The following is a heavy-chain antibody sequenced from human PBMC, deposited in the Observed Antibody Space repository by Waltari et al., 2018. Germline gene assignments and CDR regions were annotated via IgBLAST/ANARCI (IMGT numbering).Heavy chain of an antibody. CDR1: GFTFSSYA. D-gene: IGHD1-26*01. CDR2: SSGSGGST. Sequence: EVQLVESGGGLVQPGGSLRLSCAASGFTFSSYAMSWVRQAPGKGMGWVSASSGSGGSTYYADSVKGRFTISRDNSKNTLYLQMNSLRAEDTAVYYCAKVPRGSYYGRAFDIWGQGTMVTVSS. V-gene: IGHV3-23*04. J-gene: IGHJ3*02. CDR3: AKVPRGSYYGRAFDI.